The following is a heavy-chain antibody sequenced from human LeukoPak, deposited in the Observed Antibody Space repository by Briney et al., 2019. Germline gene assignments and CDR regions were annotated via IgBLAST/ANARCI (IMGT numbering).Heavy chain of an antibody. CDR1: AFTLSRHG. Sequence: RGSLRLSCAASAFTLSRHGMHWVRQAPGKGLEWVALIWYDGSKENYADSVKGRFTISRDMSKNTLNLQMNSLRVEDTAVFYCARDLSFGSLDFRGQGTLVTVSS. D-gene: IGHD1-26*01. CDR3: ARDLSFGSLDF. CDR2: IWYDGSKE. J-gene: IGHJ4*02. V-gene: IGHV3-33*01.